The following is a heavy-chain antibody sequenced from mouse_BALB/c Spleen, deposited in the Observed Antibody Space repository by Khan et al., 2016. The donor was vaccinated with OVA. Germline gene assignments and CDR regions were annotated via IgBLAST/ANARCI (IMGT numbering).Heavy chain of an antibody. J-gene: IGHJ1*01. CDR1: GYTFTNYD. Sequence: QVQLQQSGAELVKPGASVKLSCKASGYTFTNYDINWVRQRPEQGLEWIGWIFPEDDSTKYNEKFKGKATLTTDKSSSTVYMQLSRLTSEDSAVYFCARHYYGSTLYWYFDVWGAGTTVTVSS. D-gene: IGHD1-1*01. V-gene: IGHV1-85*01. CDR2: IFPEDDST. CDR3: ARHYYGSTLYWYFDV.